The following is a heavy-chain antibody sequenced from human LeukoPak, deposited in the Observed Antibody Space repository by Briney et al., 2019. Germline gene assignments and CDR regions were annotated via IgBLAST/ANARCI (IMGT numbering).Heavy chain of an antibody. J-gene: IGHJ4*02. V-gene: IGHV3-23*01. D-gene: IGHD3-22*01. CDR3: AKDRPNYYGSNGHYYKLNGDC. CDR2: ITSSGAAT. CDR1: GFTFSSYA. Sequence: GGSLRLSXAASGFTFSSYAMSWVRQAPGKGLEWVSSITSSGAATYYADSVKGRFTISRDNSHKTMYMQMNSLRAEDTAVYYCAKDRPNYYGSNGHYYKLNGDCWGQGTLVTVSS.